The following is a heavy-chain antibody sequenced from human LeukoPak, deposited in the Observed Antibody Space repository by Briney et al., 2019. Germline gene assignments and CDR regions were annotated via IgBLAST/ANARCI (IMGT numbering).Heavy chain of an antibody. CDR2: IYYSGST. V-gene: IGHV4-30-4*01. CDR3: AKDPRWLQLGYDAFDI. D-gene: IGHD5-24*01. J-gene: IGHJ3*02. CDR1: GGSISSGDYY. Sequence: PSETLSLTCTVSGGSISSGDYYWSWIRQPPGKGLEWIGYIYYSGSTYYNPSLKSRVTISVDTSKNQFSLKLSSVTAADTAVYYCAKDPRWLQLGYDAFDIWGQGTMVTVSS.